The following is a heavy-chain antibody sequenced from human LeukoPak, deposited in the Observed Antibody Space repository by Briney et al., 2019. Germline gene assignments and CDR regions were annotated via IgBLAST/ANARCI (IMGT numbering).Heavy chain of an antibody. Sequence: GGSLRLSGVASGFTFRSYAIYWVRQAPGKGLEWVSGISGSGGDTYFADSVKGRFTISRDNSKNTVFLQMDSLRAEDTAVYYCAKTTAGYSSGRYPGWPIDYWGQGTLVTVSS. CDR2: ISGSGGDT. V-gene: IGHV3-23*01. J-gene: IGHJ4*02. CDR1: GFTFRSYA. CDR3: AKTTAGYSSGRYPGWPIDY. D-gene: IGHD6-19*01.